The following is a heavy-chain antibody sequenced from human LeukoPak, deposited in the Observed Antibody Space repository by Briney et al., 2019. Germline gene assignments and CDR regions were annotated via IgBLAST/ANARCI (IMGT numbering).Heavy chain of an antibody. V-gene: IGHV4-4*02. CDR2: IHHGGST. CDR3: ARNGYYVFDN. CDR1: GASIISGDW. Sequence: SETLSLTCAVSGASIISGDWWSWVRQPPGKGLEWIAEIHHGGSTNYNPSLKSRVSISVDESKNQFSLKVNSVTGADTAMYYCARNGYYVFDNWGQGTLVIVSS. J-gene: IGHJ4*02. D-gene: IGHD3-10*02.